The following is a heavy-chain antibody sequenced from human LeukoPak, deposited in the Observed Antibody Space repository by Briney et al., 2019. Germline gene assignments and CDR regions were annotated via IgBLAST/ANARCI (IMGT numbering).Heavy chain of an antibody. V-gene: IGHV4-30-4*08. CDR1: GGSISSGDYY. D-gene: IGHD1-26*01. CDR3: ARDGSIRGYYYGMDV. J-gene: IGHJ6*02. CDR2: IYYSGST. Sequence: SQTLSLTCTVSGGSISSGDYYWSWIRQAPGKGLEWIGYIYYSGSTYYNPSLKSRVTISVDTSKNQFCLKLSSVTAADTAVYYCARDGSIRGYYYGMDVWGQGTTVTVSS.